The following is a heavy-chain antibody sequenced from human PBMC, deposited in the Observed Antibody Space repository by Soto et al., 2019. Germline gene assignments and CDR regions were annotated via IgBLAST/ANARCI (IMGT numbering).Heavy chain of an antibody. Sequence: SETLSLTCAVYGGSFSGYYWSWIRQPPGKGLEWIGEINHSGSTNYNPSLKIRVTISVDTSKNQFSLKLSSVTAADTAVYYCARIRITMVRGVSGWLDPWGQGTLVTVSS. CDR2: INHSGST. CDR1: GGSFSGYY. V-gene: IGHV4-34*01. CDR3: ARIRITMVRGVSGWLDP. D-gene: IGHD3-10*01. J-gene: IGHJ5*02.